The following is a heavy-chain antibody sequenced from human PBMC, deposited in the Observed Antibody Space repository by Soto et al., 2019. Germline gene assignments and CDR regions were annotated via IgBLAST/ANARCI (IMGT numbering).Heavy chain of an antibody. D-gene: IGHD6-19*01. J-gene: IGHJ6*02. CDR3: ARGRIVVAGSSAYYGMDV. CDR1: GGTLSNTA. CDR2: IIPVFGMV. V-gene: IGHV1-69*01. Sequence: QVQVVQSGAEVKGPGSSVKVSCKASGGTLSNTAFSWVRQAPGEGLEWMGGIIPVFGMVNYAHTFLGRVMITADESMVTPYLELSSLRSEDTAVYYCARGRIVVAGSSAYYGMDVWGQGTTVTVSS.